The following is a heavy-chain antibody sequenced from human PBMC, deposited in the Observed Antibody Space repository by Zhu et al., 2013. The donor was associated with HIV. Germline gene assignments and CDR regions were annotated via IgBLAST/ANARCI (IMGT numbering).Heavy chain of an antibody. CDR1: GYTLTSYY. CDR3: ARDPSDSSGYYSEGGDY. J-gene: IGHJ4*02. Sequence: QVQLVQSGAEVKEPGASVRLSCRASGYTLTSYYVHWVRQAPGQGLEWMGLINPSGTSTNFAQKFQGRVTMTRDTSISTAYMELSRLRSDDTAVYYCARDPSDSSGYYSEGGDYWGQGTLVTVSS. D-gene: IGHD3-22*01. CDR2: INPSGTST. V-gene: IGHV1-46*01.